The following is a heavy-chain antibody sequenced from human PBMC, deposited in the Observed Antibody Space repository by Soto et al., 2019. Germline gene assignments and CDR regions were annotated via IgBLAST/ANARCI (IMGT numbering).Heavy chain of an antibody. Sequence: SQTLSLTCVISGDSVSSNSAAWNWIRQSPSRGLEWLGRTYYRSKWYNDYAVSVKSRITINPDTSKNQFSLQLNSVTPEDTAVYYCARDLILTGEPRFDYWGQGTLVTVSS. CDR1: GDSVSSNSAA. CDR2: TYYRSKWYN. J-gene: IGHJ4*02. D-gene: IGHD7-27*01. V-gene: IGHV6-1*01. CDR3: ARDLILTGEPRFDY.